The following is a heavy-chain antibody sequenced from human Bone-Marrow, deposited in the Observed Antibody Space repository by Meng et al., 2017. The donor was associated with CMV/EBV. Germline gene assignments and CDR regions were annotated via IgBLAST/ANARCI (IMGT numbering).Heavy chain of an antibody. CDR3: ARLRGSGSYYKNTHYYYYGMDV. J-gene: IGHJ6*02. CDR1: GYSFTSYW. V-gene: IGHV5-51*01. Sequence: GESLKISCKGSGYSFTSYWIGWVRQMPGKGLEWMGIIYPGDSDTRYSPSFQGQVTISADKSISTAYLQWSSLKASDTAMYYCARLRGSGSYYKNTHYYYYGMDVWGQGTTVTVS. CDR2: IYPGDSDT. D-gene: IGHD3-10*01.